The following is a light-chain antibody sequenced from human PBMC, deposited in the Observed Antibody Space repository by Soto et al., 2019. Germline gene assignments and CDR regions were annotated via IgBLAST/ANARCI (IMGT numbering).Light chain of an antibody. CDR1: QSVSSSY. V-gene: IGKV3-20*01. Sequence: EIVLTQSPGTLSLSPGERATLSCRASQSVSSSYLAWYQQKPGQAPRLLIYGASSRATGIPDRFSGSGSGTDFPLTISRLETEEFAVYYCQQYGSSPLTFGGGDKVEIK. CDR2: GAS. CDR3: QQYGSSPLT. J-gene: IGKJ4*01.